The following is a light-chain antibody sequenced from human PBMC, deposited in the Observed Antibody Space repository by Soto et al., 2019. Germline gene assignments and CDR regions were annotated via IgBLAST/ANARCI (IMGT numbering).Light chain of an antibody. CDR1: SSSIGSNT. J-gene: IGLJ3*02. Sequence: QSVLTQAPSASGTPGQRVTISCSGSSSSIGSNTVSWYQQVPGTAPKLLIYSNDQRPSGVPDRFSGSKSGTSASLAIGGLQSEDEADYYCAAWDGSLTGWVFGGGTKVTVL. CDR3: AAWDGSLTGWV. V-gene: IGLV1-44*01. CDR2: SND.